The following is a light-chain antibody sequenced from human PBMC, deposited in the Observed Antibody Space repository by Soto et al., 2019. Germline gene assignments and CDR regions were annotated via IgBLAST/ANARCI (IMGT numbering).Light chain of an antibody. CDR2: KAS. CDR1: QSISSW. V-gene: IGKV1-5*03. Sequence: DIQMTQSPSTLSASVGDRVTITCRASQSISSWLAWYQQKPGKAPKLLIYKASSLESGVPSRFNGTGSGTELSLTISSLQPDDFATYYCHHYISYPQTFGQGTKVEVK. CDR3: HHYISYPQT. J-gene: IGKJ1*01.